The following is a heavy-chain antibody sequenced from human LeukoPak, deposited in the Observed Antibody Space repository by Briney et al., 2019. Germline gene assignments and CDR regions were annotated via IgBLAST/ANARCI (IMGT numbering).Heavy chain of an antibody. J-gene: IGHJ6*03. D-gene: IGHD3-3*01. V-gene: IGHV1-2*03. CDR3: ATDPRTTVFGTFRYYYMDV. CDR2: INPDSGYT. Sequence: LGASVKVSCKASGYTFTDYYIHWVRQAPGQGLEWMGWINPDSGYTNYAQKFQGRVTMTRDTSINTAYMELSRLTSDDTAVYYCATDPRTTVFGTFRYYYMDVWGEGTTVAVSS. CDR1: GYTFTDYY.